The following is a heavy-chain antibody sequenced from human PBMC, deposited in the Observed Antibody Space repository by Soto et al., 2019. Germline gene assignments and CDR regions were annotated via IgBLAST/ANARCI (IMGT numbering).Heavy chain of an antibody. J-gene: IGHJ4*02. CDR1: GYTFITYG. Sequence: QVQLVQSGAEVKKPGASVKVSCKASGYTFITYGVSWVRQAPGQGLEWMGWISAYNGDTNYAQNLQGRVTMTTDTSTTTAYMELRSLRSDDTAVYYCARGGGRTTSLKLQFWGQGTLVTVSS. CDR3: ARGGGRTTSLKLQF. CDR2: ISAYNGDT. D-gene: IGHD1-7*01. V-gene: IGHV1-18*01.